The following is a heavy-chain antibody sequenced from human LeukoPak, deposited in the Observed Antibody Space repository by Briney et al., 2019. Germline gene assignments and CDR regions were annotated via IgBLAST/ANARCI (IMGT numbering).Heavy chain of an antibody. CDR2: IYPGDSDT. CDR1: GYSFTSYW. Sequence: GESLKISCKGSGYSFTSYWIGWVRQMPGKGLEWMGIIYPGDSDTRYSPPFQGQVTISADKSISTAYLQWSSLKASDTAMYYCARTLAVAGHYYYGMDVWGQGTTVTVSS. J-gene: IGHJ6*02. V-gene: IGHV5-51*01. D-gene: IGHD6-19*01. CDR3: ARTLAVAGHYYYGMDV.